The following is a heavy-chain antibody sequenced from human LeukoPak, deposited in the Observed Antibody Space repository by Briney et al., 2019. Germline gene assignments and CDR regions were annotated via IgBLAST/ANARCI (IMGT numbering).Heavy chain of an antibody. CDR1: GFTFSTYT. J-gene: IGHJ4*02. V-gene: IGHV3-21*01. CDR2: ISTGSSYI. Sequence: PGGSLRLSCAASGFTFSTYTMNWVRQAPGKGLEWVSFISTGSSYIYYADSVKGRFTISRDNAKNSLFLQMNSLRAEDTAVYYCATRMVATGVSGPNYFDYWGQGTLVAVSS. D-gene: IGHD5-12*01. CDR3: ATRMVATGVSGPNYFDY.